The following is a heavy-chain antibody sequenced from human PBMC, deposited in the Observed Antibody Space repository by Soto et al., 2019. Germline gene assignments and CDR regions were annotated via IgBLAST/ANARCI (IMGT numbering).Heavy chain of an antibody. D-gene: IGHD1-26*01. J-gene: IGHJ4*02. V-gene: IGHV1-18*01. CDR1: GSLVNGYG. CDR3: ASGGRQRYSEFEF. Sequence: ASVKVSCKASGSLVNGYGVSWVRQAPGQGLEWMGWISSYNGNTRSTQKFQARVTMTTDTSTNTAYMELGSLTSDDTAVYYCASGGRQRYSEFEFWGQGTLVTVSS. CDR2: ISSYNGNT.